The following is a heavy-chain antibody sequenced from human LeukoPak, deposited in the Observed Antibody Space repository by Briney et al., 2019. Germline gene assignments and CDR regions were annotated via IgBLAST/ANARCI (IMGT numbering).Heavy chain of an antibody. J-gene: IGHJ4*02. D-gene: IGHD4-17*01. CDR1: GFTFSNYA. CDR2: ISGSGDST. CDR3: ALRGYGDFSPFDY. V-gene: IGHV3-23*01. Sequence: PGGSLRLSRAASGFTFSNYAMSWVRQAPGKGLEWVSVISGSGDSTYYADSVKGRFTISRDNSRNTVYLQMNSLRAEDTALYYCALRGYGDFSPFDYWGQGTLVTVSS.